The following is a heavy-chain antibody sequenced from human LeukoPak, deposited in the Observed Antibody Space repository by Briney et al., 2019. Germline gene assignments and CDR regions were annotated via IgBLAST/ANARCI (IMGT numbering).Heavy chain of an antibody. CDR1: GGTFSSYA. V-gene: IGHV1-69*05. CDR3: ARGDYGPLYGDYAQDY. D-gene: IGHD4-17*01. Sequence: GSSVEVSCKASGGTFSSYAISWVRQAPGQGLEWMGRIIPIFGTANYAQKFQGRVTITRDESTSTAYMELSSLRSEDTAVYYCARGDYGPLYGDYAQDYWGQGTLVTVSS. J-gene: IGHJ4*02. CDR2: IIPIFGTA.